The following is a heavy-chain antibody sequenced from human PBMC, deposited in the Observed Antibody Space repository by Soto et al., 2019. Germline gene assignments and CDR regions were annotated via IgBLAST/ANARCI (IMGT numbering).Heavy chain of an antibody. Sequence: SETLCLTCTVSGCSISSYYWSWSRQPPGKGLEWIGYIYYSGSTNYNPSLKSRVTISVDTSKNQFSRKLSSVTAADTAVYYCARDPGSGSYTYMYGMDVWGQGTTVTVSS. D-gene: IGHD3-10*01. CDR2: IYYSGST. J-gene: IGHJ6*02. CDR1: GCSISSYY. V-gene: IGHV4-59*01. CDR3: ARDPGSGSYTYMYGMDV.